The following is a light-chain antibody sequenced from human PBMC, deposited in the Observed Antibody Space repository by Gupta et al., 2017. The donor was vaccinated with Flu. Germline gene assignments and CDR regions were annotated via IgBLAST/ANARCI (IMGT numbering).Light chain of an antibody. CDR3: QQRSKWPT. CDR2: DAS. Sequence: EIVLTQSPATLSLSPGERATLSCRASQSVSSYLAWYQQKPGHAPRLLIYDASNRATGIPARFSGSGSVTDFTLTISGLEPEDFAVYYCQQRSKWPTFGQGTKVEIK. CDR1: QSVSSY. V-gene: IGKV3-11*01. J-gene: IGKJ1*01.